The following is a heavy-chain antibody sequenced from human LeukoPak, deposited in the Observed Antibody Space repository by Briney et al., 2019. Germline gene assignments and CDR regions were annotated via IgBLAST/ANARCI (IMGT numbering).Heavy chain of an antibody. CDR3: ARAQIGFSDPFDY. D-gene: IGHD2/OR15-2a*01. V-gene: IGHV1-2*02. J-gene: IGHJ4*02. CDR2: INPNSGGT. CDR1: GYTFTGYY. Sequence: GASVKVSCKASGYTFTGYYMHWVRQAPGQGLEWMGWINPNSGGTNYAQKFQGRVTMTRDTPISTAYMELRRLGSDDTAVYYCARAQIGFSDPFDYWGQGTLVTVSS.